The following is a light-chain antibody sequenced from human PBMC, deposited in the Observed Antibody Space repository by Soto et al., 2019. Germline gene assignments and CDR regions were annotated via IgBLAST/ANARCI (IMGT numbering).Light chain of an antibody. CDR3: CSYAGSSTLYV. J-gene: IGLJ1*01. CDR2: EDS. CDR1: SSDVGTSNL. V-gene: IGLV2-23*01. Sequence: QSALTQPASVSGAPGQSITISCTGTSSDVGTSNLVSWYQQHPGKAPKLMIYEDSKRPSGVSNRFSGSKSGNTASLTISGLEAEDEDEYYCCSYAGSSTLYVFGTGTKVTVL.